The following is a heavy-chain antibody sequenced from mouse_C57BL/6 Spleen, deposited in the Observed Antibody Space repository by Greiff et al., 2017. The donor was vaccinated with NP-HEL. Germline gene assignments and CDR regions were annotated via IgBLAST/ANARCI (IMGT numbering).Heavy chain of an antibody. CDR3: ARRGYDYDVDAMDY. D-gene: IGHD2-4*01. J-gene: IGHJ4*01. CDR2: IYPGDGDT. Sequence: QVQLQQSGPELVKPGASVKISCKASGYAFSSSWMNWVKQRPGKGLEWIGRIYPGDGDTNYNGKFKGKATLTADKSSSTAYMQLSSLTSEDSAVYFCARRGYDYDVDAMDYWGQGTSVTVSS. V-gene: IGHV1-82*01. CDR1: GYAFSSSW.